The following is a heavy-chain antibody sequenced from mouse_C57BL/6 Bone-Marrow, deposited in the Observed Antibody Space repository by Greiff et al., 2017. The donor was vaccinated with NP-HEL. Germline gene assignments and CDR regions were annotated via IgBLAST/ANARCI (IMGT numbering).Heavy chain of an antibody. Sequence: EVQLMESGGDLVKPGGSLKLSCAASGFTFSSYGMSWVRQTPDKRLEWVATISSGGSYTYYPDSVKGRFTISRDNAKNTLYLQMSSLKSEDTAMYYCARRDYAESGWFAYWGQGTLVTVSA. CDR2: ISSGGSYT. CDR3: ARRDYAESGWFAY. D-gene: IGHD1-1*01. V-gene: IGHV5-6*01. CDR1: GFTFSSYG. J-gene: IGHJ3*01.